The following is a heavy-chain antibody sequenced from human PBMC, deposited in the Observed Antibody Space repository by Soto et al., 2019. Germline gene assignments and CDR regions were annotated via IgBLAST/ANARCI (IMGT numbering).Heavy chain of an antibody. D-gene: IGHD3-22*01. Sequence: QVQLVQSGAEEKKPGASVKVSYKASGYTFTSYAMHWVRQAPGQRLEWMGWINAGNGNTKYSQKFQGRVTITRDTSASTAYMELSSLRSEDTAVYYCARDYDSSGYPRYYFDYWGQGTLVTVSS. J-gene: IGHJ4*02. CDR2: INAGNGNT. CDR1: GYTFTSYA. V-gene: IGHV1-3*05. CDR3: ARDYDSSGYPRYYFDY.